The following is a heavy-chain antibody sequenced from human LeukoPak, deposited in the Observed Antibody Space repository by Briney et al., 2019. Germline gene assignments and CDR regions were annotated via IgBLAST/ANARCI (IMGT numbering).Heavy chain of an antibody. V-gene: IGHV1-2*02. J-gene: IGHJ4*02. CDR3: AGSSGYSSSWYFDY. D-gene: IGHD6-13*01. CDR2: IGPKSGDT. Sequence: ASVKVSCKASGYTFTDYFIHWVRQAPGQGLEWMGWIGPKSGDTSYSQKFQGRVTVTRDTSISTAYMEPSRLRSDDTAVYYCAGSSGYSSSWYFDYWGQGTLATVSS. CDR1: GYTFTDYF.